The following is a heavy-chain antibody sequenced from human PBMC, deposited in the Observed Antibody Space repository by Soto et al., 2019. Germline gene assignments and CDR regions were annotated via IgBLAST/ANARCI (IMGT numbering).Heavy chain of an antibody. J-gene: IGHJ4*02. CDR3: ARLDSRKGHYYDY. V-gene: IGHV4-59*08. CDR1: GDSISSYS. Sequence: SETLSLTCTVSGDSISSYSWTWIRQPPGRRLEWVGYMYYTGSTNYNPSLKSRVSISVDTSKNQFSLKLRSVTAEDTAVYYCARLDSRKGHYYDYWGQGTLVTVSS. CDR2: MYYTGST. D-gene: IGHD2-21*01.